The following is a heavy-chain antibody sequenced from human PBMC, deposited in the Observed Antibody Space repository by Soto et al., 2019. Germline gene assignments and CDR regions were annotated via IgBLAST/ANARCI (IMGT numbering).Heavy chain of an antibody. V-gene: IGHV1-8*02. CDR1: GGTFSSYA. J-gene: IGHJ5*02. D-gene: IGHD6-19*01. CDR3: ARVKLRAGTGWFDP. CDR2: MNPNSGKT. Sequence: ASVKVSCKASGGTFSSYAISWVRQAPGQGLEWMGWMNPNSGKTGYAQKFQGRVTMTRNTFIITAYMELSGLRSEDTAVYYCARVKLRAGTGWFDPWGQGTLVTVSS.